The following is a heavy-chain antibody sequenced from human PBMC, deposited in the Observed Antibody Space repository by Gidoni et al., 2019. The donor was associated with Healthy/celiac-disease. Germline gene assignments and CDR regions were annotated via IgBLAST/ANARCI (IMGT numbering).Heavy chain of an antibody. CDR3: ARRRPAYYYGSGSKDAFDI. Sequence: QVQLQQWGAGLLKPSETLSLTCAVSGGSFSGYYWSWIRQPPGKGLEWIGEINHSGSTNYNPSLKSRVTISVDTSKNQFSLKLSAVTAADTAVYYCARRRPAYYYGSGSKDAFDIWGQGTMVTVSS. V-gene: IGHV4-34*01. D-gene: IGHD3-10*01. J-gene: IGHJ3*02. CDR1: GGSFSGYY. CDR2: INHSGST.